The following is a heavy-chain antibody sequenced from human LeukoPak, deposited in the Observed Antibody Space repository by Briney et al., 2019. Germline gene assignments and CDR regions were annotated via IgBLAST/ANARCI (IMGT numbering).Heavy chain of an antibody. CDR3: ARGLMPTVTPTVDY. J-gene: IGHJ4*02. Sequence: GGSLRLSCAASGFTFSSYNMHWVRQAPGKGLEWVSSISSRGSYIYYADSLKGRFTISRDNAKNSLYLQMNSLRAEDTAVYSCARGLMPTVTPTVDYWGQGTLVTVSS. V-gene: IGHV3-21*01. D-gene: IGHD4-17*01. CDR1: GFTFSSYN. CDR2: ISSRGSYI.